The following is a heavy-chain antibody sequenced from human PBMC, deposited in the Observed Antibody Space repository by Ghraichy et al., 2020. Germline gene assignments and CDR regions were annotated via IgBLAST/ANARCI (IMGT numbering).Heavy chain of an antibody. CDR3: ARGSTVVRFFYYDGMDV. D-gene: IGHD4-23*01. CDR2: ITSSSRTK. J-gene: IGHJ6*02. V-gene: IGHV3-48*02. Sequence: GRSLRLSCVGSGFSFSSYSLNWVRQSPGKVLEWVSYITSSSRTKSYADSVKGRFTISRDNAQNALYLQMNSLRDEDTAVYFCARGSTVVRFFYYDGMDVWGQGTTVTVSS. CDR1: GFSFSSYS.